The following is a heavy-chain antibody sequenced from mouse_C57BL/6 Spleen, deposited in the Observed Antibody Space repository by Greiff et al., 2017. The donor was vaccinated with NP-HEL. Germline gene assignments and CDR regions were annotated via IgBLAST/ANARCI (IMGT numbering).Heavy chain of an antibody. J-gene: IGHJ2*01. Sequence: VNVVESGAELARPGASVKLSCKASGYTFTSYGISWVKQRTGQGLEWIGEIYPRSGYPYYNEQFTGKATLTADKYSSTAYMELRSLTSEDSAVNFCAREGLGGCDYWGQGTTLTVSS. CDR1: GYTFTSYG. CDR3: AREGLGGCDY. CDR2: IYPRSGYP. V-gene: IGHV1-81*01. D-gene: IGHD3-3*01.